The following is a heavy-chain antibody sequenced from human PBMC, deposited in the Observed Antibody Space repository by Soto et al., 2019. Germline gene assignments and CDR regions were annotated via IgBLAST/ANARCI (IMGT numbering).Heavy chain of an antibody. D-gene: IGHD4-17*01. CDR3: ARHADYGDSRYYYYYGMDV. CDR1: GGTFSSYA. Sequence: SVKVSCKASGGTFSSYAISWVRQSPGQGLEWMGGIIPIFGTANYAQKFQGRVTITADESTSTAYMELSSLRSEDTAVYYCARHADYGDSRYYYYYGMDVWGQGTTVTVSS. V-gene: IGHV1-69*13. J-gene: IGHJ6*02. CDR2: IIPIFGTA.